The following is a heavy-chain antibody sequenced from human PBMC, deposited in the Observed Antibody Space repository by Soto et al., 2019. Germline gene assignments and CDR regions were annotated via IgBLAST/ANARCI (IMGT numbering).Heavy chain of an antibody. V-gene: IGHV3-9*01. CDR3: AKEHYGSAIYGMDV. J-gene: IGHJ6*02. Sequence: EVRLVESGGGLVQPGRSLRLSCAASGFTFDDYAMHWVRQTPGRGLEWVSGITWNSGTIGYADSVKGRFTISSDNGKTSLYLQMNSLRPEDTALYYCAKEHYGSAIYGMDVWGQGTTVTVSS. CDR1: GFTFDDYA. D-gene: IGHD3-10*01. CDR2: ITWNSGTI.